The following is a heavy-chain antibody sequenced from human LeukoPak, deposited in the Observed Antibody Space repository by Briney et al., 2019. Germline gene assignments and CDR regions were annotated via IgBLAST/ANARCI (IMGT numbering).Heavy chain of an antibody. V-gene: IGHV3-11*01. Sequence: GGSLRLSCAASGFTFSDYYMSWIRQTPGKGLEWVSYISSSGSTIYYADSVKGRFTISRDNAKNSLYLQMNSLRAEDTAVYYCARARITMIVAVWGQGTLVTVSS. CDR2: ISSSGSTI. CDR3: ARARITMIVAV. D-gene: IGHD3-22*01. CDR1: GFTFSDYY. J-gene: IGHJ4*02.